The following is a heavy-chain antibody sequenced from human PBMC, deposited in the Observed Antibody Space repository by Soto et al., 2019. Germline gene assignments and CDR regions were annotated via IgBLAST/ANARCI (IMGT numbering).Heavy chain of an antibody. V-gene: IGHV3-21*01. Sequence: GGSLRLSCAASGFTFSSYSMNWVRQAPGKGLEWVSSISSSSSYIYYADSVKGRFTISRDNAKNSLYLQMNSLRAEDTAVYYCARDRTLDECSGGSCYSTDAFDIWGQGTMVTVS. CDR2: ISSSSSYI. D-gene: IGHD2-15*01. J-gene: IGHJ3*02. CDR3: ARDRTLDECSGGSCYSTDAFDI. CDR1: GFTFSSYS.